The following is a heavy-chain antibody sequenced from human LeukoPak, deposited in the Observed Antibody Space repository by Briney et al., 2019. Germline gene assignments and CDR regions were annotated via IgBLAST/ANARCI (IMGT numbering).Heavy chain of an antibody. CDR1: GYTFTSYY. Sequence: ASVKVSCKASGYTFTSYYMHWVRQAPGQGLEWMGIINPSGGSTSYAQKFQGRVTMTRDTSTSTAYMELSSLRSEDTAVYYCAREGGYSGSYYVGDYWGQGTLVTVSS. CDR2: INPSGGST. CDR3: AREGGYSGSYYVGDY. J-gene: IGHJ4*02. D-gene: IGHD1-26*01. V-gene: IGHV1-46*01.